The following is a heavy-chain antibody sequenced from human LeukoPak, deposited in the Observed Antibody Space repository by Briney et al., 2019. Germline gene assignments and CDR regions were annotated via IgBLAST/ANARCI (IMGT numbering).Heavy chain of an antibody. V-gene: IGHV5-51*01. D-gene: IGHD3-10*01. CDR3: ARQDSMVDYYGSGSYYKDYYYGIDV. CDR2: IYPGDSDT. J-gene: IGHJ6*02. CDR1: GYSFTSSW. Sequence: ESLKISCKGSGYSFTSSWIGWVRQMPGKGTEWMGIIYPGDSDTRYSPSFQGQLPLSADKSISTAYLQWSSLKASDTAMYYCARQDSMVDYYGSGSYYKDYYYGIDVWGQGTTVTVSS.